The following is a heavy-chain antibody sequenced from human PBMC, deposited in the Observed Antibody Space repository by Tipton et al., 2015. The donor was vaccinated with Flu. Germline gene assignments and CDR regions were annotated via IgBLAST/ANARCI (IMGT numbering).Heavy chain of an antibody. Sequence: TLSLTCSVSGDSITSDHYYWSWIRQPAGKGLEWIGRFYISGSTDYNPSLKSRVTISVDTSENQFFLKLSSVTAADTAVYYCARRGELWGQGTLVTVSS. V-gene: IGHV4-61*02. CDR2: FYISGST. J-gene: IGHJ4*02. D-gene: IGHD1-26*01. CDR3: ARRGEL. CDR1: GDSITSDHYY.